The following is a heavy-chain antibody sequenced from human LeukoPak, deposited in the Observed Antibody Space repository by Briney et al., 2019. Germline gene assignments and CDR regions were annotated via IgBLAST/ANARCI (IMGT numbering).Heavy chain of an antibody. CDR3: ARDLSWELTYHFDY. D-gene: IGHD1-26*01. V-gene: IGHV1-46*01. CDR2: INPSGGST. J-gene: IGHJ4*02. CDR1: GYTFTSYY. Sequence: GASVTVSRTASGYTFTSYYMHWVRHAPGQGLEWMGIINPSGGSTSYAQKFQGRVTMTRDTSTSTVYMELSSLRSEDTAVYYCARDLSWELTYHFDYWGQGTLVTVSS.